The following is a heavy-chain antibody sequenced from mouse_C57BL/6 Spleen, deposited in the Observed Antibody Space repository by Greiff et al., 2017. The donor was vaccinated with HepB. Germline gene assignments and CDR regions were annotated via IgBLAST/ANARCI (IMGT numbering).Heavy chain of an antibody. CDR3: ARSPLYYGSSYWYFDV. V-gene: IGHV14-3*01. D-gene: IGHD1-1*01. Sequence: EVKLVESVAELVRPGASVKLSCTASGFNIKNTYMHWVKQRPEQGLEWIGRIDPANGNTKYAPKFQGKATITADTSSNTAYLQLSSLTSEDTAIYYCARSPLYYGSSYWYFDVWGTGTTVTVSS. CDR2: IDPANGNT. CDR1: GFNIKNTY. J-gene: IGHJ1*03.